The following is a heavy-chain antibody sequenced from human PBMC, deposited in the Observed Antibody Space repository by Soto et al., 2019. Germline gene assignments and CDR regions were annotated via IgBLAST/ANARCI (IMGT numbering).Heavy chain of an antibody. D-gene: IGHD2-2*01. V-gene: IGHV3-49*03. J-gene: IGHJ3*02. CDR3: TRGSDIVVVPAAPTHDAFDI. CDR1: GFPFGDYS. Sequence: GGSLSLSCPASGFPFGDYSMSWFRQAPGKGLEWVGFIRSKAYGGTTEYAASVKGRFTISRDDSKSIAYLQMNSLKTEDTAVYYCTRGSDIVVVPAAPTHDAFDIWGQGTMVTVSS. CDR2: IRSKAYGGTT.